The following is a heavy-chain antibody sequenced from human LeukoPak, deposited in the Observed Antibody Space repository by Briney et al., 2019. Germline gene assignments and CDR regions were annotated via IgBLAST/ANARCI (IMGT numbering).Heavy chain of an antibody. CDR1: GYTFTTYV. D-gene: IGHD6-13*01. V-gene: IGHV1-3*01. J-gene: IGHJ4*02. Sequence: ASVKDSCKASGYTFTTYVVYWMRQVAEQKVEWMGWIKAGNGDTKYSQRLQGRVTLTRDTSASTAYMEMSSLRSEDTAVYFCARGAAAVDYWGQGTRVTVSS. CDR3: ARGAAAVDY. CDR2: IKAGNGDT.